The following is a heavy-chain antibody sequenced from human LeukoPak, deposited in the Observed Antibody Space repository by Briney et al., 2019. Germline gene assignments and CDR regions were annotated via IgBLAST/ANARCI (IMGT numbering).Heavy chain of an antibody. D-gene: IGHD4-17*01. V-gene: IGHV3-7*01. Sequence: GGSLRLSCAASGFTFSSYWMSWVRQAPGKGLEWVANIKQDGSEKYYVDSVKGRFTISRDNAKNSLYLQMNSLRAEDTAVYYCARVDGDYMYYFDYWGQGTLVTVSS. CDR3: ARVDGDYMYYFDY. CDR2: IKQDGSEK. CDR1: GFTFSSYW. J-gene: IGHJ4*02.